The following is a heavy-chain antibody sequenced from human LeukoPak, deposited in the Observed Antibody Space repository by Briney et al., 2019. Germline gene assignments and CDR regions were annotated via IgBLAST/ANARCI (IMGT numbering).Heavy chain of an antibody. J-gene: IGHJ5*02. V-gene: IGHV4-39*01. CDR3: ASTMVRGVIYSRFDP. Sequence: SETLSLTCTVSGGSISSSSYYWGWIRQPPGKGLEWIGSIYYSGSSYYNPSLKSRVTISVDTSKNQFSLKLSSVTAADTAVYYCASTMVRGVIYSRFDPWGQGTLVTVSS. CDR2: IYYSGSS. D-gene: IGHD3-10*01. CDR1: GGSISSSSYY.